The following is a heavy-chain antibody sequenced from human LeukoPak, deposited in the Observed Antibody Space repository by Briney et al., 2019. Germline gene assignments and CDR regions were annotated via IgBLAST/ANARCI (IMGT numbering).Heavy chain of an antibody. CDR2: ISYGSTTR. CDR1: GFTFSSYS. D-gene: IGHD4-17*01. CDR3: VRDQGRVWGYYGY. J-gene: IGHJ4*02. V-gene: IGHV3-48*01. Sequence: GGSLRLSCAASGFTFSSYSMNWVRQAPGKGLEWVSYISYGSTTRYYADSVKGRFTISRDDAENSLYLQMNSLRAEDTAVYYRVRDQGRVWGYYGYWGQGTLVTVSS.